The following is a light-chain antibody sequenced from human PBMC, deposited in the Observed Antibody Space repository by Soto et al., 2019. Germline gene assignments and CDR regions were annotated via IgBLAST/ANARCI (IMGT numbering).Light chain of an antibody. CDR2: EGS. CDR1: SSDVGSYNL. J-gene: IGLJ1*01. V-gene: IGLV2-23*01. CDR3: GSYAGSSTNYV. Sequence: QSVLTQPASVSGSPGQSITISCSGTSSDVGSYNLVSWYQQHPGKAPKLMIYEGSKRPSGVSNRFSGSKSGNTASLTISGLQAEDEAYYYCGSYAGSSTNYVFGTGTKVTVL.